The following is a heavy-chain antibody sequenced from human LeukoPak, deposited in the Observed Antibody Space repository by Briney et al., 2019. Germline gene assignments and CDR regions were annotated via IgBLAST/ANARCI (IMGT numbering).Heavy chain of an antibody. CDR2: INHSGST. V-gene: IGHV4-34*01. J-gene: IGHJ6*02. CDR3: ARGNYGMDV. Sequence: SETLSLTCAVYGGSFSGYYWSWIRQPPGKGLEWNGAINHSGSTNYNPSLKSRVTISVDTSKNQFSLKLSSVTAADTAVYYCARGNYGMDVWGQGTTDTVSS. CDR1: GGSFSGYY.